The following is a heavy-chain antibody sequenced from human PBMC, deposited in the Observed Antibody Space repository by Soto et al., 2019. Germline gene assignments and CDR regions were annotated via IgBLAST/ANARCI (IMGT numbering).Heavy chain of an antibody. CDR1: GGSISSGGYY. Sequence: KSSETLSLTCTVSGGSISSGGYYWSWIRQHPGKGLEWIGYIYYSGSTYYNPSLKSRVTISVDTSKNQFSLKLSSVTAADTAVYYCASNYGSGSYLYYYYGMDVWGQGTTVTVSS. D-gene: IGHD3-10*01. V-gene: IGHV4-31*03. CDR2: IYYSGST. J-gene: IGHJ6*02. CDR3: ASNYGSGSYLYYYYGMDV.